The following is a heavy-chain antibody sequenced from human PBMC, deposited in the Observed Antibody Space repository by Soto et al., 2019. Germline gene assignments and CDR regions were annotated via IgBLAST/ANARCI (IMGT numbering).Heavy chain of an antibody. V-gene: IGHV3-23*01. D-gene: IGHD6-6*01. CDR2: ISGSGGST. CDR1: GFTFSSYA. J-gene: IGHJ6*03. CDR3: AKRRRGDSSSSYYYYYMDV. Sequence: GGSLRLSCAASGFTFSSYAMSWVRQAPGKGLEWVSAISGSGGSTYYADSVKGRFTISRDNSKNTMYLQMNSLRAEDPAVYYCAKRRRGDSSSSYYYYYMDVWGKGTTVTVSS.